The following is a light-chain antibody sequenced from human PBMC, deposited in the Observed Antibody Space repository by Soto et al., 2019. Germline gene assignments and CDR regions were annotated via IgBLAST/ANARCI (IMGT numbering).Light chain of an antibody. Sequence: IVLTQSPGTLSLYPGERATLSCRASQSVSSYLAWYQQKPGQAPRLLIYGGSSRATGIPVRFSGSGSETDFTLTITRLEPEDFAVYYCQQYSSSRTFGQGTKVDIK. CDR3: QQYSSSRT. CDR1: QSVSSY. V-gene: IGKV3-20*01. CDR2: GGS. J-gene: IGKJ1*01.